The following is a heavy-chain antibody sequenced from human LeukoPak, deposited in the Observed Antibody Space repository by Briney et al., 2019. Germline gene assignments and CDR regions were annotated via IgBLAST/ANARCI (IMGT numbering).Heavy chain of an antibody. J-gene: IGHJ4*02. D-gene: IGHD2-8*01. CDR1: GFIVTNNY. CDR3: ARDPPAVLIDTYG. V-gene: IGHV3-66*01. Sequence: GGSLRLPCTASGFIVTNNYINWVRQAPGKGLEWVSLVYSGGSTYYADSVKGGFTISRDNSKNMVYLQMNSLRAEDTAMYYCARDPPAVLIDTYGWGQGTLVTVSS. CDR2: VYSGGST.